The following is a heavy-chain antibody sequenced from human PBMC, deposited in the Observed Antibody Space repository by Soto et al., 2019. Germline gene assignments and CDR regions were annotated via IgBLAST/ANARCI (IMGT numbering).Heavy chain of an antibody. J-gene: IGHJ4*02. CDR2: IYYSGST. Sequence: QLQLQESGPGLVKPSETLSLTCTVSGGSISSSSYYWGWIRQPPGKGLEWIGSIYYSGSTYYNPSLKSRVTISVDTSENQFSLKLSSVTAADTAVYYCARHPGEVFDYWGQGTLVTVSS. CDR3: ARHPGEVFDY. V-gene: IGHV4-39*01. CDR1: GGSISSSSYY.